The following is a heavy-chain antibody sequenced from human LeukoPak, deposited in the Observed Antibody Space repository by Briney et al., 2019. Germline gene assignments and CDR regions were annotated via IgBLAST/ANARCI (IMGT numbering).Heavy chain of an antibody. CDR1: GFTFSSYA. CDR3: TKNVPGRAIDY. V-gene: IGHV3-30-3*01. CDR2: ISYDGSNK. Sequence: GGSLRLSCAASGFTFSSYAMHWVRQAPGKGLEWVAVISYDGSNKYYADSVKGRFTISRDNSKNTLYLQMSSLRAEDTATYYRTKNVPGRAIDYWGQGTLVTVSS. D-gene: IGHD1-1*01. J-gene: IGHJ4*02.